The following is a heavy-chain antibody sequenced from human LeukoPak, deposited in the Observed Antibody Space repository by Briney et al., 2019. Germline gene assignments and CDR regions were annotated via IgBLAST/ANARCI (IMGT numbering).Heavy chain of an antibody. D-gene: IGHD4-17*01. Sequence: GASVKVSCKASGYTFTSYGISWVRQAPGQGLEWMGWISAYNGNTNYAQKLQGRVTMTTDTSTSTAYMELRSLRSDDTAVYYCAREVDDYGDYGWFDPWGQGTLVTVSS. CDR1: GYTFTSYG. V-gene: IGHV1-18*01. J-gene: IGHJ5*02. CDR2: ISAYNGNT. CDR3: AREVDDYGDYGWFDP.